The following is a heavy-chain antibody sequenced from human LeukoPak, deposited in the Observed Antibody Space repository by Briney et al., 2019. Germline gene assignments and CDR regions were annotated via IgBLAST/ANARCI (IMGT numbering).Heavy chain of an antibody. CDR2: IDAGNGDT. V-gene: IGHV1-3*01. CDR1: GCTFSDYA. D-gene: IGHD2-2*01. J-gene: IGHJ4*02. Sequence: AASVKFSCKAPGCTFSDYAMHWVRQAPGQRFEWMGWIDAGNGDTRYSQKFQGRVAITRDTSASTAYIELRSLRSEDTAMYYCARGSTSDWPLDHWGQETLVTISS. CDR3: ARGSTSDWPLDH.